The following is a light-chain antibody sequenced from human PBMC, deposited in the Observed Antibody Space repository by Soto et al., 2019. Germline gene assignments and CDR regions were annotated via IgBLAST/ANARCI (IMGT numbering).Light chain of an antibody. V-gene: IGLV2-14*01. J-gene: IGLJ3*02. CDR2: EIN. Sequence: QSALTQPASVSGSPGKSIAISCTGTNSDVGGYNYVSWYQQHPGKSPKLMIYEINNRPSGVSNRFSGYKSGNTASLTISGLQAEDEADYYCSSYTSSSTWVFGGGTKLTVL. CDR3: SSYTSSSTWV. CDR1: NSDVGGYNY.